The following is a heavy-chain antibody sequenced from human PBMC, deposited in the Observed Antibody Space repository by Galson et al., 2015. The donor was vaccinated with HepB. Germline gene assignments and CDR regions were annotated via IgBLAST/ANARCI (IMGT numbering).Heavy chain of an antibody. Sequence: SLRLSCAASGFTFSNAWMSWVRQAPGKGLEWVGRIKSKTDGGTTDYAAPVKGRFTISRDDSKNTLYLQMNSLKTEDTAVYYCTTKYSYGPLLAWGQGTLVTVST. D-gene: IGHD5-18*01. CDR1: GFTFSNAW. CDR3: TTKYSYGPLLA. J-gene: IGHJ5*02. V-gene: IGHV3-15*01. CDR2: IKSKTDGGTT.